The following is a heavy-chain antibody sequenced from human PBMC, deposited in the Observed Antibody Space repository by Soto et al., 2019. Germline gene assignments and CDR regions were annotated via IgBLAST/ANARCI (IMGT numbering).Heavy chain of an antibody. D-gene: IGHD1-26*01. J-gene: IGHJ4*02. CDR1: GGSITNSNW. Sequence: PSETLSLTCTVSGGSITNSNWWSWVRLPPAKGLEWIGDIYHAGSTKYNPSLEHRVTMSVDTSNNQFALTLTSVTAADTAVYFCARGPPIVGNTTPLDSWGQGTLVTVSS. V-gene: IGHV4-4*02. CDR3: ARGPPIVGNTTPLDS. CDR2: IYHAGST.